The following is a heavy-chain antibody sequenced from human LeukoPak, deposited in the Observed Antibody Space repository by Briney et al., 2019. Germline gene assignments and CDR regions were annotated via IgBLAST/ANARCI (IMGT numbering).Heavy chain of an antibody. CDR2: ISSSSRYI. Sequence: GGSLRLSCAASGFTLSSDSMNWGRQAPGKGLEWVSSISSSSRYIYCADSVKGRFTISRDNAKNTLYLQMNSLRAEDTAVYYCASARYGYSYMDVWGKGTTVTVSS. CDR3: ASARYGYSYMDV. CDR1: GFTLSSDS. V-gene: IGHV3-21*01. D-gene: IGHD4-17*01. J-gene: IGHJ6*03.